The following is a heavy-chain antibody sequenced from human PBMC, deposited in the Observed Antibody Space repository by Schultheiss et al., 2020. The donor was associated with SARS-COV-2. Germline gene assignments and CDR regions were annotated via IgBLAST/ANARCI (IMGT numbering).Heavy chain of an antibody. CDR2: ISSSSSYI. J-gene: IGHJ4*02. V-gene: IGHV3-21*04. Sequence: GGSLRLSCAASGFTFSSYSMNWVRQAPGKGLEWVSSISSSSSYIYYADSVKGRFTISRDNAKNSLYLQMNSLRAEDTAVYYCAKDITGYSSGWNYWGQGTLVTVSS. CDR1: GFTFSSYS. D-gene: IGHD6-19*01. CDR3: AKDITGYSSGWNY.